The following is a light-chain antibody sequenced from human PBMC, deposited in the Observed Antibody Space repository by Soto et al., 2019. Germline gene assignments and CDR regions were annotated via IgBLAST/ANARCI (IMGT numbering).Light chain of an antibody. V-gene: IGKV3-11*01. Sequence: EIVLTQSPATLSLSPGGRGTLSCRASQNVSTYLIWYQQKPGQAPRLLIYDASNRATGIPARFSGSGSGTDFTLTISSPEPEDSAVYYCQQRSRWPRTFGQGTKVEI. CDR1: QNVSTY. CDR3: QQRSRWPRT. J-gene: IGKJ1*01. CDR2: DAS.